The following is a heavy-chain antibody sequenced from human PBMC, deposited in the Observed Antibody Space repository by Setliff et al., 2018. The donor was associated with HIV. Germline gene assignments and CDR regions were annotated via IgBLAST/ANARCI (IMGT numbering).Heavy chain of an antibody. V-gene: IGHV4-59*12. CDR1: GGSIRSYY. CDR3: ARGVGRFGVVTWFNP. CDR2: IYYSGST. Sequence: SETLSLTCTVSGGSIRSYYWSWIRQPPGKGLEWIGYIYYSGSTNYNPSLKSRVTMSVDTSKSQFSLNLTSVTVADTAVYYCARGVGRFGVVTWFNPWGHGGLVTVSS. D-gene: IGHD3-3*01. J-gene: IGHJ5*02.